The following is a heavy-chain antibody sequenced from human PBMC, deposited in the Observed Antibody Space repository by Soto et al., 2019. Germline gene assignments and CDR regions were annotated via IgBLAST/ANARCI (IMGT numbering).Heavy chain of an antibody. CDR1: GGTFRTES. V-gene: IGHV1-69*13. D-gene: IGHD2-21*01. Sequence: QVHLVQSGAEVKKPGSSVKVSCKYSGGTFRTESINWVRQAPGQGLEWMGGILPFFGTADYAPRLQVRVTITAEGATRPASMELSSVICQETAVYFCVRGHEDGGNSEAFDAWGQWTMVTVSS. CDR3: VRGHEDGGNSEAFDA. J-gene: IGHJ3*01. CDR2: ILPFFGTA.